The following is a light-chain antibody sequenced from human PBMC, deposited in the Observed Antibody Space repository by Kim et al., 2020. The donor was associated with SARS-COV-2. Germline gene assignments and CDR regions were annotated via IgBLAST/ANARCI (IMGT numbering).Light chain of an antibody. V-gene: IGLV1-40*01. J-gene: IGLJ2*01. CDR1: STNIGASFD. Sequence: QSVLTQPPSVSGAPGQRITISCTGSSTNIGASFDVHWYQQLPGTAPKLLLYRNSNRPSGVPARFSASRSGTSASLAITGLQPEDEAVYYCQSFDSSRSALLFGGGTKVTVL. CDR2: RNS. CDR3: QSFDSSRSALL.